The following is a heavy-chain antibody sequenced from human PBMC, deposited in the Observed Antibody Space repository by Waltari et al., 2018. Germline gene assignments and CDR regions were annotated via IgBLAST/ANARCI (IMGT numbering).Heavy chain of an antibody. J-gene: IGHJ4*02. V-gene: IGHV4-39*01. CDR2: IYHSGGT. D-gene: IGHD3-10*01. CDR3: ARIYGSGSPIPSVDY. Sequence: QLQLQESGPGLVKPSETLSLTCTVSGGSISRSNDYWGWVLQPPGRGLDWIASIYHSGGTYYNPSLKSLVTISVDTSKNQFSLKLTSVTAADTAVYYCARIYGSGSPIPSVDYWGQGTLVTVSS. CDR1: GGSISRSNDY.